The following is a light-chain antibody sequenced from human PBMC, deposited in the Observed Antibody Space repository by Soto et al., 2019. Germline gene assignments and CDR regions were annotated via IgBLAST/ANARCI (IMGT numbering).Light chain of an antibody. J-gene: IGKJ2*01. V-gene: IGKV3-11*01. CDR1: QSVSSS. CDR2: DAS. Sequence: EIVLTQSPATLSLSPGERSTLSCRASQSVSSSLGWYQQIPGQAPRLLIYDASNRATGIPARFSGSGSGTEFTLTISSLEPEDFAVYYCQQRSNWPRTFGQGTKLDIK. CDR3: QQRSNWPRT.